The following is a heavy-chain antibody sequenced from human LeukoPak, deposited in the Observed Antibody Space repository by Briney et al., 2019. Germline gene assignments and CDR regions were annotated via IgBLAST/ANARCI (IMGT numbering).Heavy chain of an antibody. V-gene: IGHV3-23*01. D-gene: IGHD6-19*01. Sequence: PGGSLRLSCVASGFTFTKCAMSCIRQAPGKGLEWVAIITATGDTAYYADSVKGRFTISRDNSRNTVYMQMDSLKAEDTAIYYCAGDRNSDWYSPLDDWGQGSQVTVSP. CDR3: AGDRNSDWYSPLDD. J-gene: IGHJ4*02. CDR2: ITATGDTA. CDR1: GFTFTKCA.